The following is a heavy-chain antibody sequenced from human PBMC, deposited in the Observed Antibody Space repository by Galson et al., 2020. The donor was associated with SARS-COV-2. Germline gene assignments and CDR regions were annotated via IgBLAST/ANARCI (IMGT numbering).Heavy chain of an antibody. CDR2: ISYDGSNK. CDR1: GFTFSSYG. J-gene: IGHJ4*02. CDR3: AKDRRWRELVFDY. V-gene: IGHV3-30*18. D-gene: IGHD1-26*01. Sequence: GGSLRLSCAASGFTFSSYGMHWVRQAPGKGLEWVAVISYDGSNKYYADSVKGRFTISRDNSKNTLYLQMNSLRAEDTAVYYCAKDRRWRELVFDYWGQGTLVTVSS.